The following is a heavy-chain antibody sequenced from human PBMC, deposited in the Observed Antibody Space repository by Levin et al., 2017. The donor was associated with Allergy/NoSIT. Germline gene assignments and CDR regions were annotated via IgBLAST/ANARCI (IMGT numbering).Heavy chain of an antibody. D-gene: IGHD3-16*01. CDR1: GYSFINYW. CDR2: IYPGDSDT. CDR3: ARVYNAYAYPLAY. Sequence: KVSCRVSGYSFINYWIGWVRQMPGKVLEWMGIIYPGDSDTRYSPSFQGQVTISADKSISTAYLQWNSLKASDTAMYYCARVYNAYAYPLAYWGQGTLVTVSS. V-gene: IGHV5-51*01. J-gene: IGHJ4*02.